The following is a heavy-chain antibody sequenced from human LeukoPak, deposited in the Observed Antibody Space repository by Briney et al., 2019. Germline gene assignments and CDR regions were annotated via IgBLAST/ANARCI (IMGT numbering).Heavy chain of an antibody. Sequence: GGSLRLSCAASGFTFDDYAMHWVRQAPGKGLEWVSGISWNSGSIGYADSVKGRFTTSRDNAKNSLYLQMNSLRAEDTALYYCAKARGYSYVPDYWGQGTLVTVSS. V-gene: IGHV3-9*01. CDR2: ISWNSGSI. CDR3: AKARGYSYVPDY. D-gene: IGHD5-18*01. CDR1: GFTFDDYA. J-gene: IGHJ4*02.